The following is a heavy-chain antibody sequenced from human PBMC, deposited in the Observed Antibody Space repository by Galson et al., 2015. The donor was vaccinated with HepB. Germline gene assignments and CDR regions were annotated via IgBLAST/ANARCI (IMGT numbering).Heavy chain of an antibody. V-gene: IGHV3-30*18. J-gene: IGHJ3*02. Sequence: SLRLSCAASGFTFSSYGMHWVRQAPGKGLEWVAVISYDGSNKYYADSVKGRFTISRDNSKNTLYLQMNSLRAEDTAVYYCAKLTDIVVVVAATPGDAFDIWGQGTMVTVSS. CDR1: GFTFSSYG. CDR2: ISYDGSNK. CDR3: AKLTDIVVVVAATPGDAFDI. D-gene: IGHD2-15*01.